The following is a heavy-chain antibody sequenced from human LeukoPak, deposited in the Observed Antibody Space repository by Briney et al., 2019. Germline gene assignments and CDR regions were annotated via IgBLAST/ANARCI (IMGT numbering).Heavy chain of an antibody. Sequence: GGSLRLSCVASGFTFSSLAMNWVRQAPGKGLEWVSSISSGSSYIDYADSVKGRFTISRDNARNTLYLQMNNLRAEGTAVYFCASLPWLVRWIYYRGQGTQVTVSS. J-gene: IGHJ4*02. V-gene: IGHV3-21*01. D-gene: IGHD6-19*01. CDR2: ISSGSSYI. CDR3: ASLPWLVRWIYY. CDR1: GFTFSSLA.